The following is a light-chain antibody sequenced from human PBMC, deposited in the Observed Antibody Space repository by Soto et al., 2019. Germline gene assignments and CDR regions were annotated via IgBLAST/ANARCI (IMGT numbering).Light chain of an antibody. CDR2: EVS. CDR3: TSFTNSYTWV. Sequence: QSALTQPASVSGSPGQSITISCTGTSSDVGGYNYVSWFQQHPGKVPKLMIYEVSHRPSGVSDRFSGSKSGSTASLTISGLQAEYEADYYCTSFTNSYTWVFGGGTKLTVL. V-gene: IGLV2-14*01. CDR1: SSDVGGYNY. J-gene: IGLJ3*02.